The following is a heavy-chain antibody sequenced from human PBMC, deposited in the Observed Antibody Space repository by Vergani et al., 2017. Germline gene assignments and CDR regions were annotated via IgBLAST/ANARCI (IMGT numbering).Heavy chain of an antibody. CDR3: VKDNDYDADGPFDL. Sequence: VQLLESGGGLVQPGGSLRLSCAASGFTFSSYAMSWVRQAPGKGLEWVSAISGSGGSTYYADSVKGRFTISRDNSKNTLYLQMNSLRAEDTALYFCVKDNDYDADGPFDLWGRGTLVTVSS. J-gene: IGHJ2*01. CDR2: ISGSGGST. V-gene: IGHV3-23*01. CDR1: GFTFSSYA. D-gene: IGHD3-16*01.